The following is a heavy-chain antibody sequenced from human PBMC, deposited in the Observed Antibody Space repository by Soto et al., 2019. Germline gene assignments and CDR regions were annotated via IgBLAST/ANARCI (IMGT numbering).Heavy chain of an antibody. CDR2: ISGSGGST. J-gene: IGHJ6*02. CDR1: GFTFSSYA. CDR3: AKGLVVVAANPFYYGMDV. V-gene: IGHV3-23*01. D-gene: IGHD2-15*01. Sequence: EVQLLASGGGLVQPGGSLRLSCAASGFTFSSYAMSWFRQAPGKGLEWVSAISGSGGSTYYADSVKGRFTISRDNSKNTLYLQMNSLRAEDTAVYYWAKGLVVVAANPFYYGMDVWGQGTTVTVSS.